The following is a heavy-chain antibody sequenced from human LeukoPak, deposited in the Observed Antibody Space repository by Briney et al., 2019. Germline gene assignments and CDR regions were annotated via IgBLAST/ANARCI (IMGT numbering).Heavy chain of an antibody. Sequence: GGSLRLSCAASGFTFSDHYMDWVRQAPGKGLEWVGRTKNRANLYTTEYAASVKGRFTISRDDSKYSLYLQMNSLKTEDTAVYYCVRVYSSSWYGSYFDYWGQGALVTVSS. V-gene: IGHV3-72*01. CDR1: GFTFSDHY. D-gene: IGHD6-19*01. J-gene: IGHJ4*02. CDR2: TKNRANLYTT. CDR3: VRVYSSSWYGSYFDY.